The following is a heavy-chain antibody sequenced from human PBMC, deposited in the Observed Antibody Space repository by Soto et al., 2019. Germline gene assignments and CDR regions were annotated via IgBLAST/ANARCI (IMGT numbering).Heavy chain of an antibody. Sequence: EVQLLESGGGLVQPGGSLRLSCAASGFTFSSYTMNWVRQAPGKRLEWVSAIGGSDYNTYYADSVKGRFTISRDNSKNTLYLQMNSLRAEDTAVYYCAKRSYDSSGFYSSFDYWGQGTLVTVSS. J-gene: IGHJ4*02. V-gene: IGHV3-23*01. D-gene: IGHD3-22*01. CDR1: GFTFSSYT. CDR3: AKRSYDSSGFYSSFDY. CDR2: IGGSDYNT.